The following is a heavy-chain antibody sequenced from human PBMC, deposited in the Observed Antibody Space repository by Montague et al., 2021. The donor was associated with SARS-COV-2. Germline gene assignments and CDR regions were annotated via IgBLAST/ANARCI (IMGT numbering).Heavy chain of an antibody. CDR2: IYHSGSN. J-gene: IGHJ3*02. Sequence: SETLSLTCTVSGGSISSSCYYWAWMRQPPGKELVWIGSIYHSGSNYYNPYLKSRVSMYVDTYKNQFSLKLSPATAADTAMYYCARVKWELSVGNVFDIWGQGTMVTVSS. CDR3: ARVKWELSVGNVFDI. D-gene: IGHD1-26*01. V-gene: IGHV4-39*01. CDR1: GGSISSSCYY.